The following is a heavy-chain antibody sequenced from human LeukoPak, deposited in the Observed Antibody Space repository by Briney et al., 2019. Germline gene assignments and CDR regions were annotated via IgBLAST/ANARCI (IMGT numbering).Heavy chain of an antibody. Sequence: SETLSLTCAVYGGPFSGHYWSWIRQPPGQRLEWIGEINHSGSTNYNPSLESRVTISVDTSKNHFSLKLSSVTAADTAVYYCASGQYYDLWSGYYVDWGQGTLVTVSA. CDR3: ASGQYYDLWSGYYVD. CDR2: INHSGST. CDR1: GGPFSGHY. V-gene: IGHV4-34*01. J-gene: IGHJ4*02. D-gene: IGHD3-3*01.